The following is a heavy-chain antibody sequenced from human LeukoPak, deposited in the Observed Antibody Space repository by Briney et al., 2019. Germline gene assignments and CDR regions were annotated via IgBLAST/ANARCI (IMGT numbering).Heavy chain of an antibody. D-gene: IGHD2-15*01. Sequence: SETLSLTCAVYGGSFSGYYWSWIRQPPGKGLEWIGEINHSGSTNYNPSLKSRVTISVDTSKNQFSLKLSSVTAADTAVYYCARGSLGYCSGGSCYSSQIMDNWFDPWGQGTLVTVSS. V-gene: IGHV4-34*01. CDR2: INHSGST. CDR3: ARGSLGYCSGGSCYSSQIMDNWFDP. J-gene: IGHJ5*02. CDR1: GGSFSGYY.